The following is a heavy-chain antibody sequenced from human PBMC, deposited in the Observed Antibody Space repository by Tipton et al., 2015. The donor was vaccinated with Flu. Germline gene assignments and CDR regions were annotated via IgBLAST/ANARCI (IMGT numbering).Heavy chain of an antibody. D-gene: IGHD3-10*01. J-gene: IGHJ6*02. CDR1: GGSISSYY. CDR3: ARAEVGELLYGMDV. CDR2: IYTSGST. Sequence: TLSLTCTVSGGSISSYYWSWIRQPAGKGLEWIGRIYTSGSTNYNPSLKSRVTMSVDTSKNQFSLKLSSVSAADTAVYYCARAEVGELLYGMDVWGQGTTVTVSS. V-gene: IGHV4-4*07.